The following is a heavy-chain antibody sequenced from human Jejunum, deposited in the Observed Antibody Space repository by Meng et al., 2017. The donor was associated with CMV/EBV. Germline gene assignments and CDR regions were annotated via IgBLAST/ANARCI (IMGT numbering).Heavy chain of an antibody. CDR1: GYSLASFW. V-gene: IGHV5-51*01. D-gene: IGHD5-24*01. CDR2: LHPDDSES. CDR3: AAQTRLENDAFDI. Sequence: SGYSLASFWIGWVRQMPGKGLKWMGILHPDDSESRYGPSFQGQDTMSADKSISTAYLQWNSLKASGTAMYYCAAQTRLENDAFDIWGQGTMVTVSS. J-gene: IGHJ3*02.